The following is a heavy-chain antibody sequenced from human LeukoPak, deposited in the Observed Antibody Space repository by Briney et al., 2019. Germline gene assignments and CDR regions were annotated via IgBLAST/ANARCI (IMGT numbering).Heavy chain of an antibody. CDR3: AKDEAGYYGSGTFDY. V-gene: IGHV3-23*01. Sequence: GGSLRLSCAASGFNFSSYAMSWVRQAPGKGLEWVSAISGSGGSTYYADSVKGRFTITRDNSKNTLYLQMNSLRAEDTAVYYCAKDEAGYYGSGTFDYWGQGTLVTVSS. CDR1: GFNFSSYA. J-gene: IGHJ4*02. D-gene: IGHD3-10*01. CDR2: ISGSGGST.